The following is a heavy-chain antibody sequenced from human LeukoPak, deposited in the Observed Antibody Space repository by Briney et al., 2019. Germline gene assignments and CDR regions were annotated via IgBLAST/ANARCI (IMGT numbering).Heavy chain of an antibody. J-gene: IGHJ6*02. CDR3: AREYCSGGNGLYFYGMDV. CDR2: VWTDGSET. D-gene: IGHD2-15*01. V-gene: IGHV3-33*01. Sequence: GGSLRLSCAASGFSFSVYGMHWVRQAPGRGLEWVAVVWTDGSETYYAVSVKGRLTIPRENSKNTLSLQMTSLRAEVTAVYYCAREYCSGGNGLYFYGMDVWGQGTTVTVSS. CDR1: GFSFSVYG.